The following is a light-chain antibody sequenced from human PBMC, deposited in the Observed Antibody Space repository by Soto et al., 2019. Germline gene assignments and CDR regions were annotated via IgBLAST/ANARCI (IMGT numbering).Light chain of an antibody. CDR2: DAF. CDR1: QSVSSY. V-gene: IGKV3-11*01. CDR3: VQRSTWPWT. Sequence: EIVLTQSPATLSLSPGERATLSCRASQSVSSYLAWYQQKPGQAPRLLIYDAFNRPTGVPARFSGSGSGTDFTLTISSPEPEDFAVYYCVQRSTWPWTIGQGTKVEIK. J-gene: IGKJ1*01.